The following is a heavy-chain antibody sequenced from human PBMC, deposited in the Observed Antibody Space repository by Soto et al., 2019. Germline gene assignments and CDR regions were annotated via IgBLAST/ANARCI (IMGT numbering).Heavy chain of an antibody. CDR1: GFTFSSYG. CDR2: ISYDGSNK. J-gene: IGHJ4*02. CDR3: AKGEYSGSYPDFDY. V-gene: IGHV3-30*18. D-gene: IGHD1-26*01. Sequence: QVQLVESGGGVVQPGRSLRLSCAASGFTFSSYGMHWVRQAPGKGLEWVAVISYDGSNKYYADSVKGLFNISRDNSKNTPYLEMTSLRAEGMAVYYCAKGEYSGSYPDFDYWRQGTLVTVSS.